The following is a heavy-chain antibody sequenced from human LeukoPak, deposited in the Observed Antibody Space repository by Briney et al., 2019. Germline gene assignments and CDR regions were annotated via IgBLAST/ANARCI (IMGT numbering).Heavy chain of an antibody. Sequence: ASVKVSCKASGYTFTDYYMHWVRQAPGQGLEWMGWINPNSGDTNYAQKFQGRVAMARDTSISTAYMDLSRLRSDDTAVYYCARDRALDIWGQGTMVTVSS. V-gene: IGHV1-2*02. CDR2: INPNSGDT. CDR1: GYTFTDYY. J-gene: IGHJ3*02. CDR3: ARDRALDI.